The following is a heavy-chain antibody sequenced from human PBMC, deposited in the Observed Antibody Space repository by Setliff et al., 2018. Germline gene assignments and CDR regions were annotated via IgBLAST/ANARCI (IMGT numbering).Heavy chain of an antibody. Sequence: GGSLRLSCAASGFTFEDFALHWVRQAPGKGLEWVSSISSNGGSTYYADSVKGRFTISRDNSEHTLYLQTNSLRAEDTAVYYCAPFCSHGSYCPPPDWGQGTLVTVSS. CDR1: GFTFEDFA. J-gene: IGHJ4*02. V-gene: IGHV3-23*01. D-gene: IGHD2-15*01. CDR3: APFCSHGSYCPPPD. CDR2: ISSNGGST.